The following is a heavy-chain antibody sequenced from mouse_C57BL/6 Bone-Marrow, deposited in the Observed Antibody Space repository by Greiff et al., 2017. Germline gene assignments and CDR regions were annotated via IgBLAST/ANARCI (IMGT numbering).Heavy chain of an antibody. Sequence: VQLMESGAELVRPGASVKLSCKASGYTFTDYYINWVKQRPGQGLEWIARIYPGSGNTYYNEKFKGKATLTAEKSSSTAYMQLSSLTSEDSAVYFCARGIAMDYWGQGTSVTVSS. CDR3: ARGIAMDY. J-gene: IGHJ4*01. CDR1: GYTFTDYY. V-gene: IGHV1-76*01. CDR2: IYPGSGNT.